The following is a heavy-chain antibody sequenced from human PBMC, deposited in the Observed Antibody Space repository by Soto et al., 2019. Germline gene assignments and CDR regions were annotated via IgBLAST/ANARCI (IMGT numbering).Heavy chain of an antibody. Sequence: KPSETLSLTCTVSGGSISSYYWSWIRQPPGKGLEWIGYIYYSGSTNYNPSLKSRVTISVDTSKNQFSLKLSSVTAADTAVYYCARDPSGWHPNEGYYYYYGMDVWGQGTTVTVSS. CDR2: IYYSGST. J-gene: IGHJ6*02. D-gene: IGHD3-10*01. CDR1: GGSISSYY. V-gene: IGHV4-59*01. CDR3: ARDPSGWHPNEGYYYYYGMDV.